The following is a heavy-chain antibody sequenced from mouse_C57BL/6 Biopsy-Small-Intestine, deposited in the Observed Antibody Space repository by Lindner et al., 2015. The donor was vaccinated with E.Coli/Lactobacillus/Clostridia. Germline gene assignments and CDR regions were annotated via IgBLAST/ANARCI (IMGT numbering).Heavy chain of an antibody. Sequence: VQLQESGAELARPGASMKLSCKASGYTFTSYGISWVKQRPGQGLEWIGWIYPGSGNTKYNEKFKGKATLTADTSSSTAYMQLSSLTSEDSAVYYCARRIYDGYLYYFDSWGQGTTLTVSS. CDR1: GYTFTSYG. D-gene: IGHD2-3*01. V-gene: IGHV1-66*01. J-gene: IGHJ2*01. CDR3: ARRIYDGYLYYFDS. CDR2: IYPGSGNT.